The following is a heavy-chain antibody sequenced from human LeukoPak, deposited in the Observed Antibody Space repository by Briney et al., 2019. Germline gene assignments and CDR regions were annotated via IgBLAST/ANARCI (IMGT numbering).Heavy chain of an antibody. J-gene: IGHJ3*02. Sequence: SQTLSLTCAVPGGSISSGGYSWGWIRQPPGTGLEWIGHIFHSGSTYYNPSLKSRVTISVDRSKNQFSLKLTSVTAADTAVYYCARGATYYGSGNGIAAGAFDIWGQGTTVTVSS. CDR3: ARGATYYGSGNGIAAGAFDI. V-gene: IGHV4-30-2*01. CDR2: IFHSGST. D-gene: IGHD3-10*01. CDR1: GGSISSGGYS.